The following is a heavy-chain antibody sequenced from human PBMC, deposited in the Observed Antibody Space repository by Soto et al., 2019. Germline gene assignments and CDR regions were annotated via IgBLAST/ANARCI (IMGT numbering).Heavy chain of an antibody. V-gene: IGHV1-18*01. CDR3: AREGPAPYYYYGMDV. Sequence: QVQLVQSRGEVKKPGASVKVSCKTSGYSFTTYGISWVRQAPGQGLEWMGWISGYNGNTNYAQKLKGRLTMTTDTSTSTAYMELRSLTSDDTAVCYCAREGPAPYYYYGMDVWGQGSTVTVSS. CDR2: ISGYNGNT. J-gene: IGHJ6*02. CDR1: GYSFTTYG.